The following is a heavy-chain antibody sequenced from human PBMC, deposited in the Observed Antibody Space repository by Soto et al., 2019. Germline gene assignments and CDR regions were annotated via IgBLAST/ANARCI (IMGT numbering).Heavy chain of an antibody. J-gene: IGHJ5*02. CDR3: ARVGELWFDP. V-gene: IGHV1-69*01. CDR1: GGTFSSYA. D-gene: IGHD3-16*01. Sequence: SSVKVYCKASGGTFSSYAISWLRQAPGQGLEWMGGIIPIFGTANYAQKFQGRVTITADESTSTAYMELRSLRSDDTAVYYCARVGELWFDPWGKGTLVTV. CDR2: IIPIFGTA.